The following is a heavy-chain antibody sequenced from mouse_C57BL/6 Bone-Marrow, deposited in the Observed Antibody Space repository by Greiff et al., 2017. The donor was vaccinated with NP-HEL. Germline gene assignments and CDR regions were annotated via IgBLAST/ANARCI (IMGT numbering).Heavy chain of an antibody. CDR2: ISYDGSN. D-gene: IGHD1-1*01. CDR1: GYSITSGYY. CDR3: ARDGYYGSSSYYFDY. V-gene: IGHV3-6*01. J-gene: IGHJ2*01. Sequence: ESGPGLVKPSQSLSLTCSVTGYSITSGYYWNWIRQFPGNKLEWMGYISYDGSNNYNPSLKNRIPITRDTSKNQFFLKLNSVTTEDTATYYCARDGYYGSSSYYFDYWGKGTTLTVSS.